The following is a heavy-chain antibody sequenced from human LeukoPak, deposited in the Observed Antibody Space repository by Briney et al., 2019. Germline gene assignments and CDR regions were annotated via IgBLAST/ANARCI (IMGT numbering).Heavy chain of an antibody. Sequence: GGSLRLSCAASGFTFSSYAMSWVRQAPGKGLEWVSAISGSGGSTYYADSVKGRFTISRDNAKNSLYLQMNSLRAEDTALYYCAKGSSGYYYVFDQWGQGTLVTVSS. J-gene: IGHJ4*02. D-gene: IGHD3-22*01. CDR1: GFTFSSYA. V-gene: IGHV3-23*01. CDR3: AKGSSGYYYVFDQ. CDR2: ISGSGGST.